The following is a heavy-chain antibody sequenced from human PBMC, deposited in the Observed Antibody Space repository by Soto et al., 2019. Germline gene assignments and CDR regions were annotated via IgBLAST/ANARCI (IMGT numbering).Heavy chain of an antibody. CDR3: ARVSYDSSGSRGYYYYGMDV. CDR1: GGTFSSYA. D-gene: IGHD3-22*01. CDR2: IIPIFGTA. J-gene: IGHJ6*02. V-gene: IGHV1-69*13. Sequence: SVKVSCKASGGTFSSYAISWVRQAPGQGLEWMGGIIPIFGTANYAQKFQGRVTITADESTSTAYMELSSLRSEDTAVYYCARVSYDSSGSRGYYYYGMDVWGQGTTVTVSS.